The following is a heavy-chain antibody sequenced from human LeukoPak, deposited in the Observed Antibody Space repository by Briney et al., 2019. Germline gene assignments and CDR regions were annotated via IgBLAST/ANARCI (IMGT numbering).Heavy chain of an antibody. J-gene: IGHJ6*03. CDR2: ISYDGSNK. CDR1: GFTFSSYG. V-gene: IGHV3-30*03. CDR3: ARKDDYYYYMDV. Sequence: GGSLRLSCAASGFTFSSYGMHWVRQAPGKGLEWVAVISYDGSNKYYADSVKGRFTISRDNSKNTLYLQMNSLRAEDTAVYYCARKDDYYYYMDVWGKGTTVTISS.